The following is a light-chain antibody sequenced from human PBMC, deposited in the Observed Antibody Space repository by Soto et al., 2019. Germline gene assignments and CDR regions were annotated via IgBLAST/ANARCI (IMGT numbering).Light chain of an antibody. CDR1: SIDVGGYNY. CDR2: DVS. Sequence: QSVLTQPASVSGSPGQSITIACTGTSIDVGGYNYVSWYQQQPGKAPKLMSYDVSNRPSGVSNRFSGSKSGNTASLTISGLQAEDEADYYCSSYTSSSTLVFGGGTKLTVL. J-gene: IGLJ2*01. V-gene: IGLV2-14*01. CDR3: SSYTSSSTLV.